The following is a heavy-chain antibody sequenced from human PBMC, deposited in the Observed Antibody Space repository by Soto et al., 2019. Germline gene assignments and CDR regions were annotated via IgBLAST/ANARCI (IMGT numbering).Heavy chain of an antibody. D-gene: IGHD3-22*01. CDR2: INHSGST. V-gene: IGHV4-34*01. CDR3: ARGAVTMIPYYYYGMDV. CDR1: GGSFSGYY. Sequence: ETLSLTCAVYGGSFSGYYWSWIRQPPGKGLEWIGEINHSGSTNYNPSLKSRVTISVDTSKNQFSLKLSSVTAADTAVYYCARGAVTMIPYYYYGMDVWGQGTTVTVSS. J-gene: IGHJ6*02.